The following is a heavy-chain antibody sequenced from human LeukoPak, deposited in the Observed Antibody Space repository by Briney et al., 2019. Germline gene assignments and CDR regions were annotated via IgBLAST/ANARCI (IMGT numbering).Heavy chain of an antibody. D-gene: IGHD3-22*01. Sequence: GASVKVSCKASGYPFIGNYIHWVRQAPGQGLEWMGWINPNSGGTQYSQKFQGRVTLTRDTSITTGHMELSGLTSDDTAVYYCASLSYYNLSGYFYWGQGTLVTVSS. V-gene: IGHV1-2*02. CDR3: ASLSYYNLSGYFY. CDR1: GYPFIGNY. J-gene: IGHJ4*02. CDR2: INPNSGGT.